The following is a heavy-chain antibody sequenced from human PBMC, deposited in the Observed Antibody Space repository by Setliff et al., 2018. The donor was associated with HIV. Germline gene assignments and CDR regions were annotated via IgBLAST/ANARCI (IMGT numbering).Heavy chain of an antibody. D-gene: IGHD5-12*01. CDR3: VGGFYAGY. J-gene: IGHJ4*02. Sequence: GGSLRLSCAASGFTFSDYWINWVRQAPGGGLEWVANINQDGSVEGYVDSVKGRFTISRDNAKSSLYLHINSLRAEDMAVYYCVGGFYAGYWGQGTLVTVSS. V-gene: IGHV3-7*01. CDR2: INQDGSVE. CDR1: GFTFSDYW.